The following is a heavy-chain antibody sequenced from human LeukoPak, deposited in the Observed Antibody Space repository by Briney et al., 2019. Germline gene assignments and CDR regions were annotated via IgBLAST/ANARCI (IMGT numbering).Heavy chain of an antibody. CDR1: GYTFTSYG. V-gene: IGHV1-18*01. CDR2: ISAYDGNT. CDR3: AREVPYDTSRYYQPFDY. Sequence: ASVKVSCKASGYTFTSYGITWVRQAPGQGLEWMGWISAYDGNTNYAQKLQGRVTMTSDTSTSTAYMNLRSLRSDDTAVYYCAREVPYDTSRYYQPFDYWGQGTLVTVSS. J-gene: IGHJ4*02. D-gene: IGHD3-22*01.